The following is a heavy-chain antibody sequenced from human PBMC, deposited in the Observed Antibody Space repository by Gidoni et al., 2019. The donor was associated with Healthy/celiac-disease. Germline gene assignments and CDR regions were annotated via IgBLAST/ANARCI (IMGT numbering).Heavy chain of an antibody. V-gene: IGHV3-74*01. CDR1: DCSFSNYW. D-gene: IGHD6-13*01. CDR3: ARDRYSRGFDP. Sequence: EVHLVESGGGLVHPGWSLITTCSPSDCSFSNYWMHWVSQAPGKGLVWGSRINSDGSSTSYAGYVEGRFTISRDNAKNTLYLQMNSLRAEDTAVYYCARDRYSRGFDPWGQGTLVTVSS. CDR2: INSDGSST. J-gene: IGHJ5*02.